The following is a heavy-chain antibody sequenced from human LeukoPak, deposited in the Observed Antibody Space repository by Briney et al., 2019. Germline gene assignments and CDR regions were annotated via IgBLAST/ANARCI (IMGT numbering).Heavy chain of an antibody. D-gene: IGHD4-11*01. CDR1: GYTFTSYG. Sequence: ASVKVSCKASGYTFTSYGISWVRQAPGQGLEWMGWISTYNGNTNYAQKLQGRVTMTTDTSTTTAYMELRSLTSDDTAVYYCARDPTTQTFDYWGQGTLVTVSA. V-gene: IGHV1-18*01. CDR3: ARDPTTQTFDY. CDR2: ISTYNGNT. J-gene: IGHJ4*02.